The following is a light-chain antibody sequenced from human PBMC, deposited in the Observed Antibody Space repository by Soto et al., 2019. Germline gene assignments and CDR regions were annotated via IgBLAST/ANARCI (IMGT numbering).Light chain of an antibody. V-gene: IGLV2-14*01. CDR2: EVS. CDR1: SXDVGAYNY. J-gene: IGLJ1*01. CDR3: SSFTSRFTFV. Sequence: QSVLTQAASVSGSPGQSLTISCTGTSXDVGAYNYVSWYQQHPGKAPKLMIYEVSNRPSGVSNRFSGSKSGNTASLTISGLQADDEADYFCSSFTSRFTFVFGTGTKVTVL.